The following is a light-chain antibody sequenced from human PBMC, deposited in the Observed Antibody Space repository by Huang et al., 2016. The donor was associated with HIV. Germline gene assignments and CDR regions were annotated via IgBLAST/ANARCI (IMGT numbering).Light chain of an antibody. Sequence: EVVLTQSPATLSLSPGERATPSCRASQSVTNYLAWYQQKPGQPPRLLIYDASNRATGVPARFSGSGSGTDFTLTISSLEPEDFAVYYCQQRGNWPPVTFGGGTKVEIK. CDR1: QSVTNY. CDR2: DAS. V-gene: IGKV3-11*01. CDR3: QQRGNWPPVT. J-gene: IGKJ4*01.